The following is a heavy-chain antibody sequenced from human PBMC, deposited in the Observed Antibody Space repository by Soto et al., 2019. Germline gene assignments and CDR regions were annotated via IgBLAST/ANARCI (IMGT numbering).Heavy chain of an antibody. J-gene: IGHJ4*02. CDR2: FDPEDGET. CDR1: GYTLTELS. Sequence: ASVKVSCKVSGYTLTELSMHWVRQAPGKGLEWMGGFDPEDGETIYAQKFQGRVTMTEDTSTDTAYMELSSLRSEDTAVYYCATDKKFVPAAMRYFDYWGQGTLVTVSS. CDR3: ATDKKFVPAAMRYFDY. V-gene: IGHV1-24*01. D-gene: IGHD2-2*01.